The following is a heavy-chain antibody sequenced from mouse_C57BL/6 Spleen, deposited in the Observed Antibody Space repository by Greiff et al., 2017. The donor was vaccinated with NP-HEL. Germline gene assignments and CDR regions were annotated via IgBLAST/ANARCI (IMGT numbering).Heavy chain of an antibody. D-gene: IGHD2-4*01. J-gene: IGHJ4*01. V-gene: IGHV2-2*01. Sequence: VKLVESGPGLVQPSQSLSITCTVSGFSLTSYGVHWVRQSPGKGLEWLGVIWSGGSTDSNAAFISRLSISKDNSKSQVFFKMNSLQADDTAIYYCARYYDYDDYAMDYWGQGTSVTVSS. CDR1: GFSLTSYG. CDR3: ARYYDYDDYAMDY. CDR2: IWSGGST.